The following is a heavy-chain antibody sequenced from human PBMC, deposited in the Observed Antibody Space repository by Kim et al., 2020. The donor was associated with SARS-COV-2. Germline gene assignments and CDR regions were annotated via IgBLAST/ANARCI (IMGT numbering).Heavy chain of an antibody. D-gene: IGHD6-6*01. Sequence: DTRYSPSFQGQVTISADKSISTAYLQWRSLKASDTAMYYCATRHRPSDYWGQGTLVTVSS. CDR3: ATRHRPSDY. V-gene: IGHV5-51*01. CDR2: DT. J-gene: IGHJ4*02.